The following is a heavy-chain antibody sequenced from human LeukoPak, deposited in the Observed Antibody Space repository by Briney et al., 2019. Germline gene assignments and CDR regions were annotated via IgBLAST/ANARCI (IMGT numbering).Heavy chain of an antibody. J-gene: IGHJ5*02. CDR1: GFTFSSYA. D-gene: IGHD3-10*01. Sequence: PGGSLRLSCAASGFTFSSYAMSWVRQAPGKGLEWVSAISGSGGSTYYADSVKGRFTISRDNAKNSMYLLMNSLRAEDTAVYYCVREVLYYYGAERLFWFDPWGQGTLVTVSS. CDR3: VREVLYYYGAERLFWFDP. CDR2: ISGSGGST. V-gene: IGHV3-23*01.